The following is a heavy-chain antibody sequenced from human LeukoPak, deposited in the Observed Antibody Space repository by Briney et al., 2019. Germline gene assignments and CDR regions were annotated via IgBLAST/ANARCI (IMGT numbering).Heavy chain of an antibody. J-gene: IGHJ4*02. Sequence: AETLSLTCAVYGGSFSGYYWSWIRQPPGKGLEWIGEINHSGSTNYNPSLKSRVIISVDTSKNQFSLKLSSVTAAETAVYYCARGVTRSPYSGSYYFDYWGQGTLVTVSS. CDR1: GGSFSGYY. CDR3: ARGVTRSPYSGSYYFDY. CDR2: INHSGST. D-gene: IGHD1-26*01. V-gene: IGHV4-34*01.